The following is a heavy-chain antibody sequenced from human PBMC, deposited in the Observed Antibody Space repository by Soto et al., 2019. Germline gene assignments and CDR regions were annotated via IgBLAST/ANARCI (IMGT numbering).Heavy chain of an antibody. Sequence: SVPTLGNPTQTLTLTCTFSGFSLSTSGMCVSWIRQPPGKALEWLARIDWDDDKYYSTSLKTRLTISKDTSKNQVVLTMPNMDPVDTATYYCARNSGSHPSHFDYWGQGPLVTVSS. V-gene: IGHV2-70*11. CDR2: IDWDDDK. D-gene: IGHD1-26*01. CDR1: GFSLSTSGMC. CDR3: ARNSGSHPSHFDY. J-gene: IGHJ4*02.